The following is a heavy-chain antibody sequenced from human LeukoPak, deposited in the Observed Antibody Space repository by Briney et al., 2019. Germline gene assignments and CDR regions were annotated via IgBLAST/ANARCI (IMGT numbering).Heavy chain of an antibody. Sequence: PSETLSLTCAVFGGSFSGFYWSWIRQSPGKGLEWIEEINHSGSPDYNPSLKSRVTISVDTSKNQFSLKLTSVTAADTAVYYCTRGSRENYPATDYWGQGTLVTVSS. CDR2: INHSGSP. CDR3: TRGSRENYPATDY. D-gene: IGHD1-7*01. CDR1: GGSFSGFY. J-gene: IGHJ4*02. V-gene: IGHV4-34*01.